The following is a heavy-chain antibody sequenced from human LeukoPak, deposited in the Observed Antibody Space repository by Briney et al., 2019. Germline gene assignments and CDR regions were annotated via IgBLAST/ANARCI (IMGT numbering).Heavy chain of an antibody. D-gene: IGHD2-21*02. Sequence: GGSLRLSCAASGFTFSDYYMSWIRQAPGKGLEWVSYISSSGSTIYYADSVKGRFTISRDNAKNSLYLRMNSLRAEDTAVYYCARDPPPSTVYGMDVWGQGTTVTVSS. CDR3: ARDPPPSTVYGMDV. CDR1: GFTFSDYY. J-gene: IGHJ6*02. CDR2: ISSSGSTI. V-gene: IGHV3-11*01.